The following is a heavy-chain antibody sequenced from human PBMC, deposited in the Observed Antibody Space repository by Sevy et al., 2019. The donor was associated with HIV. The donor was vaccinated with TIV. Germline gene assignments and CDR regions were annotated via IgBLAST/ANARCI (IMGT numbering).Heavy chain of an antibody. V-gene: IGHV4-59*08. J-gene: IGHJ3*01. CDR3: ARHQTTAVLYAFDL. CDR2: MYNTWST. CDR1: GGSISSYL. Sequence: SETLSLTCTVSGGSISSYLWSWIRQPPGRGLEWIGYMYNTWSTNYNPSLKSRVTISLDTSKNQVSLKLSSVTAADTAVYYCARHQTTAVLYAFDLWGQGTMVTVSS. D-gene: IGHD2-21*02.